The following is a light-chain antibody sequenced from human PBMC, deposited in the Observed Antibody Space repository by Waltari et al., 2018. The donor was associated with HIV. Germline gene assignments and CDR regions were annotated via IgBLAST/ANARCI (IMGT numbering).Light chain of an antibody. V-gene: IGLV8-61*01. J-gene: IGLJ3*02. CDR1: SGSVSSTYY. CDR2: STN. Sequence: QTVVTQEPSFSVSPGGTVTLTCDLSSGSVSSTYYPSWYQQTPGQAPRTLIYSTNTRSSRDPGLCACSIRGNKAALTITGAQAGDESVYYCALYMGSGTWVFGGGTKLTVL. CDR3: ALYMGSGTWV.